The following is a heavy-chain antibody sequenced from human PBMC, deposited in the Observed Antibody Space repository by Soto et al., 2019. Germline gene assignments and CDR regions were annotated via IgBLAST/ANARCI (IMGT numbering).Heavy chain of an antibody. D-gene: IGHD1-1*01. CDR2: IKSKTDGGTT. J-gene: IGHJ6*02. CDR3: RPKLEPHYYYYGMDV. V-gene: IGHV3-15*01. CDR1: GFTFSNAW. Sequence: EVQLVESGGGLVQPGGSLRLACAASGFTFSNAWMSWVRQAPGKGLEWVGRIKSKTDGGTTDYAAPVKGRFTISRDDSKNTLYLQMNSLKTEDTAVYYCRPKLEPHYYYYGMDVWGQGTTVTVSS.